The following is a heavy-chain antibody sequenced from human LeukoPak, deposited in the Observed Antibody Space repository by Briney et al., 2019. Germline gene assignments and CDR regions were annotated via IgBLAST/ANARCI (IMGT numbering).Heavy chain of an antibody. CDR2: IYHSGST. D-gene: IGHD6-13*01. J-gene: IGHJ4*02. CDR1: VGPISGYY. Sequence: PSETLSLTCTVSVGPISGYYWTWIRQPPGKGLEWIGYIYHSGSTNYNPSLKSRVTISVDTSKNQFSLKVSSVTAADTAVYYCARMRAAAGTWLFDSWGQGTLVTVSS. V-gene: IGHV4-59*01. CDR3: ARMRAAAGTWLFDS.